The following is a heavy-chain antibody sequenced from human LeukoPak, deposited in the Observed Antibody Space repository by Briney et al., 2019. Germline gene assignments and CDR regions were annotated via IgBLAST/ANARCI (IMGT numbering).Heavy chain of an antibody. CDR3: ARDLTIDYGDYKNFQH. Sequence: GGSLRLSCAASGFTFSSYSMNWVRQAPGKGLEWVSSISSSSSYIYYADSVKGRFTISRDNAKNSLYLQMNSLRAEDTAVYYCARDLTIDYGDYKNFQHWGQGTLVTVSS. D-gene: IGHD4-17*01. J-gene: IGHJ1*01. CDR2: ISSSSSYI. CDR1: GFTFSSYS. V-gene: IGHV3-21*01.